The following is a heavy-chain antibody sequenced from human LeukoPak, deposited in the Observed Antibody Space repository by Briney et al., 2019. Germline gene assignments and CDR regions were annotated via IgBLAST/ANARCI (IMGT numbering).Heavy chain of an antibody. CDR3: ARRVVPAARSSRWFDP. CDR2: INHSGST. Sequence: SETLSLTCAVYGGSSSGYYWSWIREPPGKGLEWIWEINHSGSTNYNPSLKSRVTISVDTSKNQFSLKLSSVTAADTAVYYCARRVVPAARSSRWFDPWGQGTLVTVSS. CDR1: GGSSSGYY. J-gene: IGHJ5*02. D-gene: IGHD2-2*01. V-gene: IGHV4-34*01.